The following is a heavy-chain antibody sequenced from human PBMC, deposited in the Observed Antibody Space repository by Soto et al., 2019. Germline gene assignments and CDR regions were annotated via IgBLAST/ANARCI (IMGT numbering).Heavy chain of an antibody. Sequence: EVQLLESGGGLVQPGGSLRLSCAASGFTFSSYAMSWVRQAPGKGLEWVSAISGSGGSTYYADSVKGRFTISRDNSKNKLYLKMNSLRAEDTGVYYCAKEGNLAAARTTGYFQHWGQGTLVTVSS. V-gene: IGHV3-23*01. J-gene: IGHJ1*01. D-gene: IGHD6-13*01. CDR1: GFTFSSYA. CDR3: AKEGNLAAARTTGYFQH. CDR2: ISGSGGST.